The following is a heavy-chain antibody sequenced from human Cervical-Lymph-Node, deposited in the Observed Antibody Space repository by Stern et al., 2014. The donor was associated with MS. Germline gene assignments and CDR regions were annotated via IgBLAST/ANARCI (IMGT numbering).Heavy chain of an antibody. D-gene: IGHD6-13*01. J-gene: IGHJ3*02. CDR3: AKDGSSSLTGGAFDI. V-gene: IGHV3-9*01. CDR1: GLTFDDYA. Sequence: QLVESGGGLVQPGRSLRLSCAVSGLTFDDYAMHWVRQAPGKGLAWVSGISWNSDNIGYAESVKGRFTISRDNVKNSLYLQMNTLRPEDTAFYYCAKDGSSSLTGGAFDIWGQGTMVTVSS. CDR2: ISWNSDNI.